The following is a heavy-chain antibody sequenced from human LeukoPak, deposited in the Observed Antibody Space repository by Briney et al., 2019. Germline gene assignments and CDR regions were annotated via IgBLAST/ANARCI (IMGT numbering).Heavy chain of an antibody. CDR2: IYYSGST. J-gene: IGHJ4*02. Sequence: SETLSLTCTVSGGSISSYYWRWIRHPPGKGLEWMGYIYYSGSTNYNPSLKSRVTISVDTSKHHFSLKLSSVTAADTAVYYCAREQYSSSPFGYWGQGTLVTVSS. CDR3: AREQYSSSPFGY. V-gene: IGHV4-59*01. CDR1: GGSISSYY. D-gene: IGHD6-6*01.